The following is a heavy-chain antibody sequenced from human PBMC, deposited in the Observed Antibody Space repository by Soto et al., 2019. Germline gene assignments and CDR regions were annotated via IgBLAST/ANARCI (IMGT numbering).Heavy chain of an antibody. CDR2: ISAYNGNT. Sequence: GASVKVSCKASGYTFTSYGISWVRQAPGQGLEWMGWISAYNGNTNYAQKPQGRVTMTTDTSTSTAYMELRSLRSDDTAVYYCASYGVDDSSGYYYYGMDVWGQGTTVTVSS. D-gene: IGHD3-22*01. V-gene: IGHV1-18*01. CDR1: GYTFTSYG. J-gene: IGHJ6*02. CDR3: ASYGVDDSSGYYYYGMDV.